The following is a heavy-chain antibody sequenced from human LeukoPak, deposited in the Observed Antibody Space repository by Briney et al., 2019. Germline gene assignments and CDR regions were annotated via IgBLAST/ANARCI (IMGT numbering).Heavy chain of an antibody. CDR2: FDPEDGET. CDR3: ARRDLAWNANAHDY. D-gene: IGHD1-1*01. Sequence: ASVKVSCKVSGYTLTELSMHWVRQAPGKGLEWMGGFDPEDGETIYAQKFQGRVTMTEDTSTDTAYMELSSLRSEDTAVYYCARRDLAWNANAHDYWGQGTLVTVSS. V-gene: IGHV1-24*01. CDR1: GYTLTELS. J-gene: IGHJ4*02.